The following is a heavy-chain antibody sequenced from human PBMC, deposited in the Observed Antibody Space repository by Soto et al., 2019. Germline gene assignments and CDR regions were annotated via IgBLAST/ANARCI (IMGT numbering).Heavy chain of an antibody. D-gene: IGHD3-9*01. Sequence: ASVKVSCKASGYTFTSYGISWVRQAPGQGLEWMGWISAYNGNTNYAQKLQGRVTMTTDTSTSTAYMELRSLRSDDTAVYYCARDRTGYYSSYFDYWGQGTLVTVSS. CDR2: ISAYNGNT. V-gene: IGHV1-18*04. CDR3: ARDRTGYYSSYFDY. J-gene: IGHJ4*02. CDR1: GYTFTSYG.